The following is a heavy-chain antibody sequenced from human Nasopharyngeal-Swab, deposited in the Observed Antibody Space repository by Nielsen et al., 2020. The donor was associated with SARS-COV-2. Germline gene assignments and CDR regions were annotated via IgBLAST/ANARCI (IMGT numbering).Heavy chain of an antibody. D-gene: IGHD6-19*01. CDR3: ARAFPGSSGWYPFDY. V-gene: IGHV3-48*04. CDR1: GLTFSGYS. J-gene: IGHJ4*02. CDR2: ISSSSSTI. Sequence: GGSLRLSWEASGLTFSGYSMNWVRQAQGKGLEWVSYISSSSSTIYYADSVKGRFTISRDNAKNSLYLQMNSLRAEDTAVYYCARAFPGSSGWYPFDYWGQGTLVTVSS.